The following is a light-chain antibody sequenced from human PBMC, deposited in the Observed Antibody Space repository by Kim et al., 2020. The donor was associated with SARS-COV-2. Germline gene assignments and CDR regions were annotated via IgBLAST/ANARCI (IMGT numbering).Light chain of an antibody. CDR1: SSNIGAGYD. Sequence: VTIACTGSSSNIGAGYDVHWYQQLPGTAPKLLIYGNSNRPSGVPDRFSGSKSGTSASLAITGLQAEDEADYYCQSYDSSLSGSDVVFGGGTKLTVL. CDR3: QSYDSSLSGSDVV. V-gene: IGLV1-40*01. CDR2: GNS. J-gene: IGLJ2*01.